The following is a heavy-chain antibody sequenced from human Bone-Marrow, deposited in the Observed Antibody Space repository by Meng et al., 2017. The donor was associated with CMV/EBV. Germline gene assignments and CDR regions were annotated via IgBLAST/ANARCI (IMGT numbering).Heavy chain of an antibody. V-gene: IGHV4-39*01. CDR1: GGSISSSSYY. J-gene: IGHJ4*02. CDR2: IYYSGST. D-gene: IGHD6-13*01. CDR3: ARRALIAAAGTFDY. Sequence: SETLSLTCTVSGGSISSSSYYWGWIRQPPGKGLEWIGSIYYSGSTYYNPSLKSRVTISVDTSKNQCSLKLSSVTAADTAVYYCARRALIAAAGTFDYWGQGTLVTVSS.